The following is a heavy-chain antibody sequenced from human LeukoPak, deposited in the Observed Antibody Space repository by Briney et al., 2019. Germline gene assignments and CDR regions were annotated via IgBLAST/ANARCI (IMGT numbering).Heavy chain of an antibody. J-gene: IGHJ4*02. V-gene: IGHV3-23*01. CDR1: GFTFNNYL. D-gene: IGHD3-10*01. Sequence: GGSLRLSRAASGFTFNNYLMSWVRQAPGKGLGWVSVLFTGGGGTLYADSVKGRFTISGDTSRTTLYLQMNGLRAEDTAIYYCAKECDYSPGHKFDLWGQGTLVTVSS. CDR2: LFTGGGGT. CDR3: AKECDYSPGHKFDL.